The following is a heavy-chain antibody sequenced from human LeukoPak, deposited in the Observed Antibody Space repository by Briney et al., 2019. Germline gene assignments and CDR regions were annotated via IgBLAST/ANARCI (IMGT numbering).Heavy chain of an antibody. Sequence: ASVKVSCKASGGTFSSYAISWVRQAPGQGLEWMGIINPSGGSTSYAQKFQGRVTMTRDTSTSTVYMELSSLRSEDTAVYCCARDPHSSSWYDYWGQGTLVTVSS. CDR2: INPSGGST. J-gene: IGHJ4*02. CDR1: GGTFSSYA. CDR3: ARDPHSSSWYDY. V-gene: IGHV1-46*01. D-gene: IGHD6-13*01.